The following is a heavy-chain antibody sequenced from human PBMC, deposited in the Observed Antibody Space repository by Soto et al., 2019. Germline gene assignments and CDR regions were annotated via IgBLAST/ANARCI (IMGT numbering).Heavy chain of an antibody. D-gene: IGHD6-6*01. CDR2: IYYSGST. V-gene: IGHV4-61*01. CDR1: GGSVSSGISY. Sequence: SETLSLTCTVSGGSVSSGISYGGWFRQPPGKGLEWIGYIYYSGSTNYNPSLKSRVTISVDTSKNQFSLKLSSVTAADTAVYYCARGWRIAARFYYYGMDVWGQGTTVTVSS. J-gene: IGHJ6*02. CDR3: ARGWRIAARFYYYGMDV.